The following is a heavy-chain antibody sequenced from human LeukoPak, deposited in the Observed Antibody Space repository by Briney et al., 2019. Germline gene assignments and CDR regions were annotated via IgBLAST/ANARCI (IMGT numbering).Heavy chain of an antibody. CDR1: GGSISSGSYY. Sequence: PSETLSLTCTVSGGSISSGSYYWSWIRQPAGKGLEWIGRIYTSGSTNYNPSLKSRVTISVDTSKNQFSLKLSSVTAADTAVYYCARAISVGYFYFLYGEWFDPWGQGTLVTVSS. CDR2: IYTSGST. J-gene: IGHJ5*02. CDR3: ARAISVGYFYFLYGEWFDP. V-gene: IGHV4-61*02. D-gene: IGHD3-10*02.